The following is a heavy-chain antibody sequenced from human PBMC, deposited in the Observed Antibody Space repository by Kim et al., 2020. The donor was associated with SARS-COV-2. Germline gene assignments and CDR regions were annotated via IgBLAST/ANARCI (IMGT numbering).Heavy chain of an antibody. CDR3: ARTSSRWV. V-gene: IGHV4-59*01. CDR2: RGRP. J-gene: IGHJ4*02. Sequence: RGRPNYNPSLKRRVTISVDTSRNQVSLKLRYVTTADTAVYYCARTSSRWVWGQGTLVTVSS. D-gene: IGHD6-13*01.